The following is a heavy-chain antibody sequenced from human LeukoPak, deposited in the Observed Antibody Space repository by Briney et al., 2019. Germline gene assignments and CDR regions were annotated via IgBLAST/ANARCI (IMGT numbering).Heavy chain of an antibody. CDR3: GPDSSGYYYQLDY. J-gene: IGHJ4*02. CDR2: ISGSGGST. CDR1: GLTFSSYA. D-gene: IGHD3-22*01. V-gene: IGHV3-23*01. Sequence: GGSLRLSCAASGLTFSSYAMSSVRQAPRKGLEWVSAISGSGGSTYYADSVKGRFNISRDNSKNTLYLQMNSLRAEDTAVYYCGPDSSGYYYQLDYWCQGTLVTVSS.